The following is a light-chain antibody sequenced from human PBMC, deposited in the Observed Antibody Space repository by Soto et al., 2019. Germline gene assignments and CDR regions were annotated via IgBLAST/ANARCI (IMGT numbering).Light chain of an antibody. V-gene: IGLV1-47*01. CDR2: RNN. CDR3: AAWDDSLSGYV. CDR1: SSNIGDNY. Sequence: QPVLTQPPSASGTPGQKVTISCSGSSSNIGDNYVYWHQQLPGTAPKLLIYRNNQRPSGVPDRFSGSKSGTSASLAINGLRSEDEADYYCAAWDDSLSGYVFGPGTKVTVL. J-gene: IGLJ1*01.